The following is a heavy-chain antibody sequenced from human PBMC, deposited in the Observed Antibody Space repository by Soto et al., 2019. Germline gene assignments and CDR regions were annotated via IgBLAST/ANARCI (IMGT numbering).Heavy chain of an antibody. CDR2: IIPIFGTS. Sequence: QVKLVQSGAEVTKPGSSVKVSCTASGGTFNNHAINWVRQAPGQGIEWMGGIIPIFGTSNYAQTVQGRVTITANESTRTAYMDLSRLRAKDTAVYSCVRGKMREMATILTDKWLAAWGQGTLVSVPS. CDR1: GGTFNNHA. V-gene: IGHV1-69*01. D-gene: IGHD5-12*01. J-gene: IGHJ5*02. CDR3: VRGKMREMATILTDKWLAA.